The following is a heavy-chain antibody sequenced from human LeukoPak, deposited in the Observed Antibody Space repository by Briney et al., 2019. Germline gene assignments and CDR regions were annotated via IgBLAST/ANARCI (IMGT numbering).Heavy chain of an antibody. D-gene: IGHD1-26*01. CDR1: GFTFSSYA. J-gene: IGHJ4*02. CDR3: AKESIVPYFDY. Sequence: GGSLRLSCAASGFTFSSYAMSWVRQPPGKGLEWVSATSGSGVSTYYADSVKGRFTISRDNSKNTLYLQMNSLRAEDTAVYYCAKESIVPYFDYWGQGTLVTVSS. CDR2: TSGSGVST. V-gene: IGHV3-23*01.